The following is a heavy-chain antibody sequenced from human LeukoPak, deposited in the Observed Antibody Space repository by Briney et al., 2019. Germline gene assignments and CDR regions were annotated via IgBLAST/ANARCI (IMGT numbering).Heavy chain of an antibody. CDR1: GGSTTGYF. J-gene: IGHJ3*01. D-gene: IGHD2-21*02. CDR2: VFYGGGT. CDR3: ARHMSVTYDAFDL. V-gene: IGHV4-59*08. Sequence: SETLSLTCTISGGSTTGYFWSWIRQPPGKGLEWIGYVFYGGGTLYNPSLESRVTISVDTSKTHFSLELTSVTAADTAVYYCARHMSVTYDAFDLWGRGTMVTVSS.